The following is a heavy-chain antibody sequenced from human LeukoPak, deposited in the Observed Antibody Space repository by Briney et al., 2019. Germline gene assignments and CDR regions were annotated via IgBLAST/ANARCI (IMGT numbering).Heavy chain of an antibody. CDR3: ARDQGRRRVTMIVVGTFDI. D-gene: IGHD3-22*01. CDR2: ISSSSSTI. Sequence: PGGSLRLSCAASGFTFSSYSMNWVRQAPGKGLEWVSYISSSSSTIYYADSVKGRFTISRDNAKYSLYLQMNSLRAEDTAVYYCARDQGRRRVTMIVVGTFDIWGQGTMVTVSS. CDR1: GFTFSSYS. V-gene: IGHV3-48*01. J-gene: IGHJ3*02.